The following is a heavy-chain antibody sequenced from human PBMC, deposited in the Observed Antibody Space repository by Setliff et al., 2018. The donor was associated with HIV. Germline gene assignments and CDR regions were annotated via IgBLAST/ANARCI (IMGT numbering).Heavy chain of an antibody. CDR3: ARARRAGSGPKYFQH. CDR1: GGSFNGYY. Sequence: SETLSLTCSVYGGSFNGYYWSWIRQPPGKGLEWIGEINHSGSTNYNPSLKSRVTISVDKSKNQFSLRLSSVTAADTAVYYCARARRAGSGPKYFQHWGQGTLVTVSS. V-gene: IGHV4-34*01. J-gene: IGHJ1*01. D-gene: IGHD2-15*01. CDR2: INHSGST.